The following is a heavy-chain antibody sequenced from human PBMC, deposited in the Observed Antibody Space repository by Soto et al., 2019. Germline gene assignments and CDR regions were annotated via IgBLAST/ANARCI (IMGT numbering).Heavy chain of an antibody. Sequence: SETLSLTCTVSGGSISSGDYYWSWIRQPPGKGLEWIGYIYYSGSTYYNPSLKSRVTISVDTSKNQFSLKLSSVTAADTAVYYCARVRAVAVFDYWGQGTLVTVSS. CDR3: ARVRAVAVFDY. CDR2: IYYSGST. V-gene: IGHV4-30-4*01. D-gene: IGHD6-19*01. J-gene: IGHJ4*02. CDR1: GGSISSGDYY.